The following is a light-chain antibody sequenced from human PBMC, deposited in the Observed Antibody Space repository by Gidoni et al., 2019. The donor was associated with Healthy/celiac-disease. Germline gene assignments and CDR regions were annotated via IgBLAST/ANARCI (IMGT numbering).Light chain of an antibody. Sequence: QSVLTQPPSVSAAPGQKVTISCSGSSSNIGNNYVSWYQQLPGTAPKLRIYDNNKRPSGIPDRFSGSKSGTSATLGITGRQTGDEADYYCGTWDSSLSAGVVFGGGTKLTVL. CDR3: GTWDSSLSAGVV. CDR1: SSNIGNNY. V-gene: IGLV1-51*01. CDR2: DNN. J-gene: IGLJ2*01.